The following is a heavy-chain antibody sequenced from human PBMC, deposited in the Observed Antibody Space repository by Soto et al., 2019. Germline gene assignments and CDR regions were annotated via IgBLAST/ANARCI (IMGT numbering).Heavy chain of an antibody. D-gene: IGHD6-13*01. CDR2: INHSGST. Sequence: ETLSLTCAVYGGSFSGYYWSWIRQPPGKGLEWIGEINHSGSTNYNPSLKSRVTISVDTSKNQFSLKLSSVTAADTAVYYCARFGYSSSWYGSAFDYWGQGTLVTVSS. J-gene: IGHJ4*02. CDR1: GGSFSGYY. V-gene: IGHV4-34*01. CDR3: ARFGYSSSWYGSAFDY.